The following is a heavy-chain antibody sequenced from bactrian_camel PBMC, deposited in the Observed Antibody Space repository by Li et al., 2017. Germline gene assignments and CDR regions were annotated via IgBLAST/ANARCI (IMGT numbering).Heavy chain of an antibody. CDR2: LDSDGDI. V-gene: IGHV3S53*01. CDR3: AATPFVRQRTCLNVDYNY. J-gene: IGHJ4*01. CDR1: GYPYSDYC. Sequence: HVQLVESGGDSVQPGGSLRLSCAASGYPYSDYCEGWFRQAPGKEREAVASLDSDGDIEYADFVKGRFTISQDQTKDKKMLYLQMNSLKPEDTAVYYCAATPFVRQRTCLNVDYNYWGQGTQVTVS.